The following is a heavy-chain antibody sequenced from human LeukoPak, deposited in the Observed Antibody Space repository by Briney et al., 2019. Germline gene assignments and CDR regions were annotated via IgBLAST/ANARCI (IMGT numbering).Heavy chain of an antibody. CDR3: ARVKRITIFGGAFDP. D-gene: IGHD3-3*01. CDR2: IYYSGST. CDR1: GGSISSHY. J-gene: IGHJ5*02. V-gene: IGHV4-59*11. Sequence: SETLSLTCTVSGGSISSHYWSWIRQPPGKGLEWIGYIYYSGSTNYNPSLKGRVTISVDTSKNQFSLKLSSVTAADTAVYYCARVKRITIFGGAFDPWGQGTLVTVSS.